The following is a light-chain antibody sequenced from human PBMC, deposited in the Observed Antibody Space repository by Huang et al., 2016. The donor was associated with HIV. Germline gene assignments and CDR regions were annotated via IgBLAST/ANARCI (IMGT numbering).Light chain of an antibody. CDR1: QDVSNY. V-gene: IGKV1-33*01. CDR3: QHYDNFRLT. CDR2: DAS. J-gene: IGKJ4*01. Sequence: DIQMTQSPFSLSASVGDRVTITCQASQDVSNYLNWYQQKLGKAPKLLIYDASNLETGVPSRFSGSGSGTDFTLTITSLQPEDIATYYCQHYDNFRLTFGGGTKVEIK.